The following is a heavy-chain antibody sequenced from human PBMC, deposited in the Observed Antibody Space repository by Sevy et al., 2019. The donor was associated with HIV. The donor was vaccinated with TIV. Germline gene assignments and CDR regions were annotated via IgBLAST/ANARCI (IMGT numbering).Heavy chain of an antibody. CDR2: IYYSGST. D-gene: IGHD3-10*01. J-gene: IGHJ6*02. CDR3: ARGYYGSGSHYYYYGMDV. Sequence: SETLSLTCTVSGGSISSYYWSWIRQPPGKGLEWIGYIYYSGSTNYNPSIKSRVTISVDTSKNQFSLKLSSVTAADTAVYYCARGYYGSGSHYYYYGMDVWGHGTTVTVSS. V-gene: IGHV4-59*01. CDR1: GGSISSYY.